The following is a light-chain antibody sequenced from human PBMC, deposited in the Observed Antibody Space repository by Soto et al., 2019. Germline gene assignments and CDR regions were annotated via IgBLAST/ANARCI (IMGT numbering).Light chain of an antibody. Sequence: DIRMTQSPSSVSASVGDRVTISCRASQGISSSLAWYQQRPGKAPNFLIYEASISHTGVPSRFSGSGSGTDFTLTISRLQPEDFATYYCHQTDSFPLTLGGGTKVEI. J-gene: IGKJ4*02. CDR1: QGISSS. V-gene: IGKV1-12*01. CDR3: HQTDSFPLT. CDR2: EAS.